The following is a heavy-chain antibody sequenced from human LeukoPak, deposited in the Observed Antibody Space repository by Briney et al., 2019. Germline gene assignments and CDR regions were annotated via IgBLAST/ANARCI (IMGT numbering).Heavy chain of an antibody. Sequence: GGSLRLSRAHSGFTFDDYTMHWVRQAPGQGLEWVSLISWDGGSTYYADSVKGRFTISRDNSKNSLYLQMNSLRTEDTALYYCAKTMYSSSWYGNNWFDPWGQGTLVTVSS. CDR2: ISWDGGST. V-gene: IGHV3-43*01. CDR1: GFTFDDYT. CDR3: AKTMYSSSWYGNNWFDP. D-gene: IGHD6-13*01. J-gene: IGHJ5*02.